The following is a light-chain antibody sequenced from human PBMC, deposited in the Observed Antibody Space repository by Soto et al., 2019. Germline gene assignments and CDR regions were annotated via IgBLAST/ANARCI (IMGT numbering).Light chain of an antibody. CDR3: AAWDDSLIGYV. CDR1: SSNIGSST. V-gene: IGLV1-44*01. CDR2: SNN. Sequence: QTVVTQPPSASGTPGQKVTISCSGSSSNIGSSTVNWYRQLPGTAPKLLIYSNNQRPSGVPDRFSGSKAGTSASLAISGLQSEDEADYYCAAWDDSLIGYVFGTGTKLTVL. J-gene: IGLJ1*01.